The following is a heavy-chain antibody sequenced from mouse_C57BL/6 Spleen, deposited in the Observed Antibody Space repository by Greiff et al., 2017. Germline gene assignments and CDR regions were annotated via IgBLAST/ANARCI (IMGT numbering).Heavy chain of an antibody. J-gene: IGHJ4*01. V-gene: IGHV1-9*01. D-gene: IGHD1-1*01. Sequence: VQGVESGAELMKPGASVKLSCKATGYTFTGYWIEWVKQRPGHGLEWIGEILPGSGSTNYNEKFKGKATFAADTSSNTAYMQLSSLTPKDSSIDDCAKGGTTRYYAMDYWGQGTSVTVSS. CDR3: AKGGTTRYYAMDY. CDR2: ILPGSGST. CDR1: GYTFTGYW.